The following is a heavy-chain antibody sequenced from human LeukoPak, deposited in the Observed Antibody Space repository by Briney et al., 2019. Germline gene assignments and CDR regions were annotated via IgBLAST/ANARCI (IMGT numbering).Heavy chain of an antibody. D-gene: IGHD4-17*01. CDR2: INHSVST. CDR3: ARDPYGDYVFDP. V-gene: IGHV4-34*01. Sequence: PSETLSLTCAVYGGSFSGYYWSWIRQPPGKGLEWIGEINHSVSTSYNPSLKSRVTISVDPSKNQFSLKLSSVTAADTAVYYCARDPYGDYVFDPWGQGTLVTVSS. CDR1: GGSFSGYY. J-gene: IGHJ5*02.